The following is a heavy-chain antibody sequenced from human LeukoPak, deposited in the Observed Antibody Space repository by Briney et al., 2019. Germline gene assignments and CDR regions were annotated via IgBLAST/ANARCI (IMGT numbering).Heavy chain of an antibody. Sequence: PSETLSLTCTVSGGSISSSSYYWGWIRQPPGKGLEWIGSIYYSGSTYYNPSLKSRVTISVDTSKNQFSLKLSSVTAADTAVYYRARHSRVGSGWSGDDYWGQGTLVTVSS. D-gene: IGHD6-19*01. V-gene: IGHV4-39*01. CDR1: GGSISSSSYY. CDR2: IYYSGST. J-gene: IGHJ4*02. CDR3: ARHSRVGSGWSGDDY.